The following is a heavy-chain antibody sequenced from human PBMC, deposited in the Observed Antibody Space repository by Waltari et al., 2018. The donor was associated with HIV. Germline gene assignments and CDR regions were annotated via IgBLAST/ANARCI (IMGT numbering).Heavy chain of an antibody. Sequence: QVPLQQWGAGLVKPSGTLSLTCAVYRGSFSGSFWRWIRQPPGKGPPVIGSSNHLGSANYNPSPSGRVTMSVDSSNNQFSVNLTSVTAADTAVYYWASLTVGPTGGTFEFWGQGTPVTVSS. CDR1: RGSFSGSF. CDR3: ASLTVGPTGGTFEF. J-gene: IGHJ4*02. V-gene: IGHV4-34*01. CDR2: SNHLGSA. D-gene: IGHD1-26*01.